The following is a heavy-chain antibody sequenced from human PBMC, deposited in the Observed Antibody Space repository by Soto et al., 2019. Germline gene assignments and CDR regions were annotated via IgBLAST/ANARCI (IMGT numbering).Heavy chain of an antibody. CDR1: GFTFSSYE. V-gene: IGHV3-48*03. CDR3: ARDHSSGWLWYFDY. J-gene: IGHJ4*02. D-gene: IGHD6-19*01. CDR2: ISSSGSTI. Sequence: GGSLRLSCAASGFTFSSYEMNWVRQAPGKGLEWVSYISSSGSTIYYADSVKGRFTISRDNAKNSLYLQMNSLRAEDTAVYYCARDHSSGWLWYFDYWGQGTLVTVSS.